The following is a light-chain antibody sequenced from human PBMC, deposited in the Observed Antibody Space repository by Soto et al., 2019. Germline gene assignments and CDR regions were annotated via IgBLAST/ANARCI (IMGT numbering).Light chain of an antibody. J-gene: IGLJ2*01. V-gene: IGLV2-14*03. Sequence: QSALTQPASVSGSPGQSIAISCTGTSSDIGTYNYVSWYQQYPGKAPKLIIYDVYNRPSGVSDRFSGSRSGNTASLTIFGLQADDEAEYYCSSYTDSGALAFGGGTKLTVL. CDR3: SSYTDSGALA. CDR2: DVY. CDR1: SSDIGTYNY.